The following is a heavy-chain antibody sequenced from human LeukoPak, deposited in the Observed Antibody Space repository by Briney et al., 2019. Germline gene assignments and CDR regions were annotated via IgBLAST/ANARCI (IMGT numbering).Heavy chain of an antibody. CDR1: GFTFRSYW. CDR2: IDQDGSET. D-gene: IGHD1-7*01. Sequence: PGGSLRLSCAASGFTFRSYWMSWVRQAPGKGLEWVANIDQDGSETYYVDSVKGRFTISRDNAKKSLFLQMNSLRAEDSAVYFCVTIAWSLGTYYFDFWGQGTLVTVAS. J-gene: IGHJ4*02. CDR3: VTIAWSLGTYYFDF. V-gene: IGHV3-7*01.